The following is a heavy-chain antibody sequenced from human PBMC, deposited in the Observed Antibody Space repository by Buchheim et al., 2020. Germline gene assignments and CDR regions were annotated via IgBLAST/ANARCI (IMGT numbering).Heavy chain of an antibody. J-gene: IGHJ4*02. CDR1: GFTFSSYA. CDR2: IKQDGSEK. V-gene: IGHV3-7*01. D-gene: IGHD6-13*01. CDR3: ASAPSSWDPAFDY. Sequence: VQLVESGGGVVQPGRSLRLSCAASGFTFSSYAMHWVRQAPGKGLEWVANIKQDGSEKYYVDSVKGRFTISRDNAKNSLYLQMNSLRAEDTAVYYCASAPSSWDPAFDYWGQGTL.